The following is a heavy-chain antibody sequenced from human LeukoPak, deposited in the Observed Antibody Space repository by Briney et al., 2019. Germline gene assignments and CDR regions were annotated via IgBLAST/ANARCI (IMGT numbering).Heavy chain of an antibody. Sequence: GGSLSLSCAASGFPFSSFPMHWVRQAPGKGLEWVTVISYDGGHRYYADSVKGRFTISRDNSKNTLYLQMNSLRAEDTAMYYCARASFDTSAYYYFDYWGQGTLVTVSS. D-gene: IGHD3-22*01. CDR2: ISYDGGHR. CDR1: GFPFSSFP. CDR3: ARASFDTSAYYYFDY. J-gene: IGHJ4*02. V-gene: IGHV3-30-3*01.